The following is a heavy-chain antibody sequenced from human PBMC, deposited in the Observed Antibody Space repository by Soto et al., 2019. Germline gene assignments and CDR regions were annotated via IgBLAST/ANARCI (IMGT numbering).Heavy chain of an antibody. CDR1: GGTFSSYA. CDR2: IIPIFGTA. J-gene: IGHJ4*02. CDR3: ARDPGYYDSSGSHYFDY. D-gene: IGHD3-22*01. V-gene: IGHV1-69*13. Sequence: SVRVSCKASGGTFSSYAISWVRQAPGQGLEWMGGIIPIFGTANYAQKFQGRVTITADESTSTAYMELSSLRSEDTAVYYCARDPGYYDSSGSHYFDYWGQGTLVTVSA.